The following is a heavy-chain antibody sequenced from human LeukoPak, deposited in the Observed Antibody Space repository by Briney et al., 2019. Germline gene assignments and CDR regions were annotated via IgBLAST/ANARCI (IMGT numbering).Heavy chain of an antibody. CDR1: GGSISSYY. D-gene: IGHD3-10*01. J-gene: IGHJ5*02. V-gene: IGHV4-59*04. CDR2: IYHSGST. Sequence: PSETLSLTCTVSGGSISSYYWSWIRQPPGKGLEWIGYIYHSGSTYYNPSLKSRVTISVDTSKNQFSLKLSSVTAADTAVYYCAGGPLGYYSPFDPWGQGTLVTVSS. CDR3: AGGPLGYYSPFDP.